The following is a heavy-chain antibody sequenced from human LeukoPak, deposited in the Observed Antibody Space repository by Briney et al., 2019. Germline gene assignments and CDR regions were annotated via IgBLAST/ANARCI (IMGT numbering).Heavy chain of an antibody. D-gene: IGHD3-22*01. CDR1: GYTFTSYG. CDR3: ARVPTYYYDSSGYSDY. V-gene: IGHV1-18*01. J-gene: IGHJ4*02. CDR2: ISAYNGNT. Sequence: GASVTVSCKASGYTFTSYGISWVRQAPGQGLEWMRWISAYNGNTNYAQKLQGRVTMTTDTSTSTAYMELRSLRSDDTAVYYCARVPTYYYDSSGYSDYWGQGTLVTVSS.